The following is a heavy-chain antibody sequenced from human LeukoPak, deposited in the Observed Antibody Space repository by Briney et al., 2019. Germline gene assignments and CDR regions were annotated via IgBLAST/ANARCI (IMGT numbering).Heavy chain of an antibody. CDR1: GFSLSGYW. V-gene: IGHV3-23*01. CDR3: VEDVVVVVAAKPGI. Sequence: GGSLRLSCAAYGFSLSGYWMSWVRQAPGKGLEWVSSISARGDSTYYADAVKGRFTISRDNSENTLYLQMNSLRVDDTAAYYCVEDVVVVVAAKPGIWGQGTLVTVSS. D-gene: IGHD2-15*01. J-gene: IGHJ4*02. CDR2: ISARGDST.